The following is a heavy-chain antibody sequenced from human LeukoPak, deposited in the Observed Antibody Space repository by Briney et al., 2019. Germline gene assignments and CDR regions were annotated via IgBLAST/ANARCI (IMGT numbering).Heavy chain of an antibody. D-gene: IGHD1-1*01. Sequence: GESLKISCKASGYSFANYWIDWVRKKRGKGLEWMGLIQPGDSQTRYSPSFQGQVTFSDDKSINTAYLQWSSLRASDTAMYYCARRLETGGFDVWGQGTMVTVSP. CDR3: ARRLETGGFDV. CDR2: IQPGDSQT. J-gene: IGHJ3*01. CDR1: GYSFANYW. V-gene: IGHV5-51*01.